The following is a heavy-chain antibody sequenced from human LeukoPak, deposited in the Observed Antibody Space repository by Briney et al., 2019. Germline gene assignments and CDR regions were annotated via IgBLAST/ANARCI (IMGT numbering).Heavy chain of an antibody. V-gene: IGHV3-43*02. Sequence: GGSLRLSCAASGFTFDDYAMHWVRQAPGKGLEWVSLISGDDGSTYYADSVKGRFTISRDNSKNSLYLQMNSLRTEDTALYYCAKDTFARRLHYFDYWGQGTLVTVSS. CDR2: ISGDDGST. D-gene: IGHD4-11*01. J-gene: IGHJ4*02. CDR1: GFTFDDYA. CDR3: AKDTFARRLHYFDY.